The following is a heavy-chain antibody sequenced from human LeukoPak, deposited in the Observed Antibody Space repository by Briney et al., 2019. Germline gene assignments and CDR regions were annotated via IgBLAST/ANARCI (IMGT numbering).Heavy chain of an antibody. CDR2: IIPILGIA. CDR3: ARHTPYGSGSYPEDY. V-gene: IGHV1-69*04. J-gene: IGHJ4*02. D-gene: IGHD3-10*01. Sequence: GSSVKVSCKASGGTFSSYAISWVRQAPGQGLEWMGRIIPILGIANYAQKFQGRVTITADKSTSTAYMELSSLRSEDTAVYYCARHTPYGSGSYPEDYWGQETLVTVSS. CDR1: GGTFSSYA.